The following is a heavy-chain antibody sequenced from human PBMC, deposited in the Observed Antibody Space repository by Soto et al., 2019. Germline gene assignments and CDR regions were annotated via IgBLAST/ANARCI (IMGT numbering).Heavy chain of an antibody. CDR2: IYSDDNT. D-gene: IGHD4-17*01. Sequence: DVQLVKSGGGLIQPGGSLRLSCAASGITATNGHMSWVRQAPGKGLEWVSVIYSDDNTYYADSVNGRFTISRDTSKNTVYLQMNSLSAEDTAVYYCARDWNGDKYFDFWDQGSLVTVSS. CDR1: GITATNGH. J-gene: IGHJ4*02. CDR3: ARDWNGDKYFDF. V-gene: IGHV3-53*01.